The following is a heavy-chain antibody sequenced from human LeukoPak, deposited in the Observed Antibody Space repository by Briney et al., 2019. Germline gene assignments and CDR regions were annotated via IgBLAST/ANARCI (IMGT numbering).Heavy chain of an antibody. CDR2: INPNSGGT. J-gene: IGHJ4*02. V-gene: IGHV1-2*02. CDR3: ARESVPAVAARRGLNY. Sequence: EASVKVSCKASGYTFTDYYMHWVRQAPGQGLEWMGWINPNSGGTNYAQKFQGRVTMTRDTSISTVCMEMSRLRSDDTAVYYCARESVPAVAARRGLNYWGQGTLVAVSS. CDR1: GYTFTDYY. D-gene: IGHD6-6*01.